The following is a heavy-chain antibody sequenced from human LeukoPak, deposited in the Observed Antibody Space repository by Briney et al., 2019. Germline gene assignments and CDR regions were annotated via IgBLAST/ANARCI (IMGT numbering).Heavy chain of an antibody. J-gene: IGHJ3*02. V-gene: IGHV3-30-3*01. D-gene: IGHD6-13*01. CDR2: ISYDGSNK. CDR3: ARVDSIAAADSTRSPAFDI. Sequence: GRSLRLSCAASGFTFSSYAMHWVRQAPGKGLEWVAVISYDGSNKYYADSVKGRFTISRDNSKNTLYLQMSSLRTEDTALYYCARVDSIAAADSTRSPAFDIWGQGTMVTVSS. CDR1: GFTFSSYA.